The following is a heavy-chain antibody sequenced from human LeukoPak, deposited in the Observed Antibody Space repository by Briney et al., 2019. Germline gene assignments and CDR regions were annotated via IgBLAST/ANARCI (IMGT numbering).Heavy chain of an antibody. CDR1: GGSISSYY. CDR2: IYYSGST. Sequence: SETLSLTCTVSGGSISSYYWSWIRQPPGKGLEWMGYIYYSGSTNYNPSLKSRVTISLDTSKNQFSLKLNSVTAADTAVYYCARAASYYDSSTYAFDIWGQGTMVTVSS. V-gene: IGHV4-59*08. D-gene: IGHD3-22*01. J-gene: IGHJ3*02. CDR3: ARAASYYDSSTYAFDI.